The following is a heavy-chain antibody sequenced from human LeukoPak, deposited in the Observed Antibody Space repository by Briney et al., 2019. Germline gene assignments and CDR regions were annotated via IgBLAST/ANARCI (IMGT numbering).Heavy chain of an antibody. D-gene: IGHD6-13*01. J-gene: IGHJ3*02. V-gene: IGHV5-51*01. CDR2: IYPGDSDT. CDR3: ASGIAAAGTGAFDI. Sequence: GASLKISCKGSGSRFTSYWIGWVRPMPGKGLEWMGIIYPGDSDTRYSPSFQGKVTISADKSISTAYLQWSSLKASDTAMYYCASGIAAAGTGAFDIWGQGTMVTVSS. CDR1: GSRFTSYW.